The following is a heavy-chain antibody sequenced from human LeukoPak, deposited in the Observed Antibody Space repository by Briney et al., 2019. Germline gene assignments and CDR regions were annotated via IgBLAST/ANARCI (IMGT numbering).Heavy chain of an antibody. CDR3: ARRGDYYDGSGYYGSYFDS. CDR1: GGSIGSSSYY. Sequence: SETLSLTCTVSGGSIGSSSYYWGWIRQPPGKRLEWIGSVYYSGSTYYNPSRKSRVTISVDTSKNQFSLKLRSVTAADTAVYYCARRGDYYDGSGYYGSYFDSWGQGTLVTVSS. J-gene: IGHJ4*02. CDR2: VYYSGST. D-gene: IGHD3-22*01. V-gene: IGHV4-39*01.